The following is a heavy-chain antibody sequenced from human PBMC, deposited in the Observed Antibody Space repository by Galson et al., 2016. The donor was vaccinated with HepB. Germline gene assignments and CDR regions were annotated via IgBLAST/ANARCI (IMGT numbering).Heavy chain of an antibody. J-gene: IGHJ3*02. CDR2: IFTDGSGT. V-gene: IGHV3-74*01. CDR1: EFSFSSYS. Sequence: SLRLSCAGSEFSFSSYSMSWVRQAPGKGLVWISRIFTDGSGTLYADSVKGRFTISRDNAKNTLFLQMNSLRADDTAVYYCGRGSKYGFDMWGQGTMVTVSS. CDR3: GRGSKYGFDM.